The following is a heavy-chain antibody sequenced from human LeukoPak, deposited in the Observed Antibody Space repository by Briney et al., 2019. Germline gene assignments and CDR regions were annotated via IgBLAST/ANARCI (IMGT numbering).Heavy chain of an antibody. V-gene: IGHV1-8*01. CDR2: MNPNSGNT. D-gene: IGHD3-10*01. CDR1: GYTFTSSD. CDR3: ASGVHVDGSGSYYLDY. Sequence: ASVKVSCKASGYTFTSSDISWVRQATGQGLEWMGWMNPNSGNTGYAQKFQGRVTMIRKTSISTAYMELSSLRAEDTAVYYCASGVHVDGSGSYYLDYWGQGTLVTVSS. J-gene: IGHJ4*02.